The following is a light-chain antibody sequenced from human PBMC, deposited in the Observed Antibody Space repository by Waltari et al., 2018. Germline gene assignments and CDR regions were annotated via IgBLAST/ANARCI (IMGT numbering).Light chain of an antibody. Sequence: QSALTQTASLSGSPGQSPTISCAGPKHDVGTYTFVSWFQQFPGQAPKLIVSDATKRPSGVSYRFSGSKSGNTASLTISGLQAEDEADYYCCSYAGGSRVIFGGGTKLTVL. CDR2: DAT. J-gene: IGLJ2*01. CDR3: CSYAGGSRVI. CDR1: KHDVGTYTF. V-gene: IGLV2-23*01.